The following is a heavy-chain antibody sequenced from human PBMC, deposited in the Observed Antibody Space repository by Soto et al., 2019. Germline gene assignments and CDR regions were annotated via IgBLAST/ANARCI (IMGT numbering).Heavy chain of an antibody. CDR3: AKGPSSVHYYFDY. Sequence: EASVKVSCKASGGTFSSYAISWVRQAPGQGLEWMGGIIPIFGTANYAQKFQGRVTITADESTSTAYMELSSLRSEDTAVYYCAKGPSSVHYYFDYWGQGTLVTVSS. V-gene: IGHV1-69*13. J-gene: IGHJ4*02. CDR2: IIPIFGTA. CDR1: GGTFSSYA. D-gene: IGHD3-10*02.